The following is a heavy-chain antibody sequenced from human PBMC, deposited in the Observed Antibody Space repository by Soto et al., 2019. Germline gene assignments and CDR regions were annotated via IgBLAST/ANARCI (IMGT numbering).Heavy chain of an antibody. V-gene: IGHV4-30-4*02. J-gene: IGHJ5*02. CDR3: ARGVNYYDSSGSSWFDP. CDR2: IYYSGST. D-gene: IGHD3-22*01. Sequence: SETLSLTCTVSGGSISIGDYYWSWIRQPPGKGLEWIGYIYYSGSTHYNPSLKSRVTISVDTSKNQFSLKLSSVTAADTAVYYCARGVNYYDSSGSSWFDPWGQGALVTVSS. CDR1: GGSISIGDYY.